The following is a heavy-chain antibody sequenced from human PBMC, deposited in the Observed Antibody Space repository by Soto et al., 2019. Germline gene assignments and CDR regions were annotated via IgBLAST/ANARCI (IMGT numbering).Heavy chain of an antibody. CDR3: ARDLGLGYCSSTSCYSVLGWFDP. CDR2: INPNSGGT. CDR1: GYTFTGYY. J-gene: IGHJ5*02. V-gene: IGHV1-2*04. D-gene: IGHD2-2*01. Sequence: ASVKVSCKASGYTFTGYYMHWVRQAPGQGLEWMGWINPNSGGTNYAQKFQGWVTMTRDTSISTAYMELSRLRSDDTAVYYCARDLGLGYCSSTSCYSVLGWFDPWGQGTLVTVSS.